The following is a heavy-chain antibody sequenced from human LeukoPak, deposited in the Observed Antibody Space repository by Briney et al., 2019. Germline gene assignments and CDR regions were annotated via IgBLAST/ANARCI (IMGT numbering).Heavy chain of an antibody. V-gene: IGHV3-30-3*01. J-gene: IGHJ1*01. CDR2: ISYDGSNK. CDR3: ARDPNGNYVGAFDFQR. Sequence: GGSLRLSCAASGFTFSSYAMHWVRQAPGKGLEWVAVISYDGSNKYYADSVKGRFTISRDNSKNTLYLQMSSLRAEDTAVYYCARDPNGNYVGAFDFQRWGQGTLVTVSS. D-gene: IGHD4-17*01. CDR1: GFTFSSYA.